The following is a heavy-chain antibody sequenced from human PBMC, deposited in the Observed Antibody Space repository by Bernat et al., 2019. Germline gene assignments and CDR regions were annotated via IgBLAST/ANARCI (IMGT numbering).Heavy chain of an antibody. J-gene: IGHJ4*02. CDR2: ISYDGSNK. D-gene: IGHD6-13*01. Sequence: QVQLVESGGGVVQPGRSLRLSCAASGFTFSSYGMHWVRQAPGKGLEWVAVISYDGSNKYYADSVKGRFTISRDSSKNTLYLQMNSLRAEDTAVYYCAKNRERLSSSWDFDYWGQGTLVTVSS. CDR1: GFTFSSYG. CDR3: AKNRERLSSSWDFDY. V-gene: IGHV3-30*18.